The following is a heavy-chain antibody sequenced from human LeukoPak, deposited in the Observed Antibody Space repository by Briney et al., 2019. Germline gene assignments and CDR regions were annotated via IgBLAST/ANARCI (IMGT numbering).Heavy chain of an antibody. J-gene: IGHJ4*02. Sequence: KPGESLQISCQGSGYSFPNYWIAWVRQLPGKGLEWIGVIFPGDSDIRYSPSSQGQVTISADKSIDTAYLQWSSLKASDSAMYYCARQARGYSYGHWGQGTLVTVSA. CDR1: GYSFPNYW. CDR2: IFPGDSDI. CDR3: ARQARGYSYGH. D-gene: IGHD5-18*01. V-gene: IGHV5-51*01.